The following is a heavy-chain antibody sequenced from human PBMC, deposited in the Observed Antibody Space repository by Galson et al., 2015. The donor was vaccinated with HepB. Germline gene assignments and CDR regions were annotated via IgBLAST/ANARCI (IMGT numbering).Heavy chain of an antibody. V-gene: IGHV1-18*01. CDR3: ARDGSFLAAAGTAIDAFDI. CDR1: GYTFTSYG. Sequence: SVKVSCKASGYTFTSYGISWVRQAPGQGLEWMGWISAYNGNTNYAQKLQGRVTMTTDTSTSTAYMELRSLRSDDTAVYYCARDGSFLAAAGTAIDAFDIWGQGTMVTVSS. CDR2: ISAYNGNT. D-gene: IGHD6-13*01. J-gene: IGHJ3*02.